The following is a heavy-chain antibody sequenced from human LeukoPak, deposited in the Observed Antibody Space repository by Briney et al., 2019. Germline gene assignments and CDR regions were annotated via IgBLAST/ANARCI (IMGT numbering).Heavy chain of an antibody. Sequence: SETLSLTCTVSGGSISSYYWSWIRQPPGKGLEWIGEIYHSGSTNYNPSLKSRVTISVDKSKNQFSLKLSSVTAADTAVYYCAVGAWLGYWGQGTLVTVSS. CDR1: GGSISSYY. CDR2: IYHSGST. D-gene: IGHD3-22*01. CDR3: AVGAWLGY. J-gene: IGHJ4*02. V-gene: IGHV4-59*12.